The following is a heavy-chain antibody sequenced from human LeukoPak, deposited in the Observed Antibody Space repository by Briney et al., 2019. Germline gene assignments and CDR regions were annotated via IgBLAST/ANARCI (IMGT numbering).Heavy chain of an antibody. Sequence: PSETLSLTCTVSGGSISSFYWSWIRQAPGKGLEWIGYIYYSGNTNYNPSLKSPVTISVDTSKNQFSLKLSSVTAADTAVYYCAREDPQTTVPEGMDVWGQGTTVTVSS. V-gene: IGHV4-59*01. J-gene: IGHJ6*02. CDR3: AREDPQTTVPEGMDV. D-gene: IGHD4-17*01. CDR1: GGSISSFY. CDR2: IYYSGNT.